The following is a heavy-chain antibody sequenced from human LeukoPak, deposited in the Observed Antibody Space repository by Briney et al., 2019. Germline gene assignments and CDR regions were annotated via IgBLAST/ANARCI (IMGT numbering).Heavy chain of an antibody. CDR3: ARDASLTIVSTAEFEY. Sequence: VASVKVSCKASGYTFTSSGISWVRQAPGQGLEWMGWISAYNGNTNFAQKFQGRVTMTTDTSTSTACMELRSLKSDDTAVYYCARDASLTIVSTAEFEYWGQGTLVTVSS. CDR2: ISAYNGNT. V-gene: IGHV1-18*01. CDR1: GYTFTSSG. D-gene: IGHD2-2*01. J-gene: IGHJ4*02.